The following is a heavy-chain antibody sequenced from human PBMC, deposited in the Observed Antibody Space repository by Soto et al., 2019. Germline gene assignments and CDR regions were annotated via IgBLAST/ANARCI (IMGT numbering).Heavy chain of an antibody. CDR3: ARAHGITIFGLPGYGMDV. D-gene: IGHD3-3*01. J-gene: IGHJ6*02. Sequence: GESLKTSCKGSGYNFNNYWINWVRQMPGKGLEWMGRIDPYDSYTNYSPSFQGHVTFSVDTSSPTAYLQWSSLKASDTAMYYCARAHGITIFGLPGYGMDVWGQGTTVTVSS. CDR2: IDPYDSYT. CDR1: GYNFNNYW. V-gene: IGHV5-10-1*01.